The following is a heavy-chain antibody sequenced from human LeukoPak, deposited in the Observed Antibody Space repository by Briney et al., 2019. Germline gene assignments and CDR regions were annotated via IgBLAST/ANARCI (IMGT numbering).Heavy chain of an antibody. Sequence: ASVKVSCKASGYTFTGYYMHWVRQAPGQGLELMGWINPNSGGTNYAQKVQGRVTMTRDTSISTAYMELNRLRSGDTDVYYCARDQGFCSGGSCRSHYYYYYMDVWGKGTTVTISS. CDR3: ARDQGFCSGGSCRSHYYYYYMDV. J-gene: IGHJ6*03. D-gene: IGHD2-15*01. CDR1: GYTFTGYY. V-gene: IGHV1-2*02. CDR2: INPNSGGT.